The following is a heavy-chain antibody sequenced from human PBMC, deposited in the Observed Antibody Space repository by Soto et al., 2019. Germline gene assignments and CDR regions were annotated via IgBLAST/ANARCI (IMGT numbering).Heavy chain of an antibody. CDR1: GLSLSTSGVG. Sequence: QITLKESGPTLVKPTQTLTLTCTSSGLSLSTSGVGVGWIRQPPGKSLEWLALIYWDDDKRYSPSLKSRLTITKDTSKNQVVLTMTNMDPVDTATYYCAHIPSSGYPTGGAFDIWGQGTMVTVSS. J-gene: IGHJ3*02. D-gene: IGHD3-22*01. CDR2: IYWDDDK. CDR3: AHIPSSGYPTGGAFDI. V-gene: IGHV2-5*02.